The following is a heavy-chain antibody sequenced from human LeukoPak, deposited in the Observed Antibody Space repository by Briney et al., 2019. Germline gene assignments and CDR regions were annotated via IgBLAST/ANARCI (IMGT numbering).Heavy chain of an antibody. Sequence: GGSLRLSCAASGFTFSSYGMHWVRQAPGKGLEWVAVIWYDGSNKYYADSVKGRFTISRDNSKNTLYLHMNSLRAEDTALYYCAKFWTVAGLFDSWGQGTLVTVSS. CDR2: IWYDGSNK. CDR3: AKFWTVAGLFDS. D-gene: IGHD6-19*01. J-gene: IGHJ4*02. CDR1: GFTFSSYG. V-gene: IGHV3-33*06.